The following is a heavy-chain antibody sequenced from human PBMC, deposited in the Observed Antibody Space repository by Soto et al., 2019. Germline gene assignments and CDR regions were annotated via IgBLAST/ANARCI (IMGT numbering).Heavy chain of an antibody. D-gene: IGHD1-1*01. CDR1: GYTFTGYY. Sequence: ASVKVSCKASGYTFTGYYMHWVRQAPGQGLEWMGWINPNSGGTNYAQKFQGRVTMTRDTSISTAFMELSRLRSADTAVYYCARAAGNGPTELLRLNYWGQGTLVTVSS. CDR3: ARAAGNGPTELLRLNY. V-gene: IGHV1-2*02. J-gene: IGHJ4*02. CDR2: INPNSGGT.